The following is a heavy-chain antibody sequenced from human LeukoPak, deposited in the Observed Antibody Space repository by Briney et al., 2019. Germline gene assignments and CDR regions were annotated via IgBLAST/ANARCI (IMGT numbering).Heavy chain of an antibody. CDR2: TSLGGGST. CDR3: ARDLAY. V-gene: IGHV1-46*01. Sequence: ASVKVSCKASGSTFTSYFVHWVRQAPGQGLEWMGVTSLGGGSTTYAQKFQDRVTMTRDTSTTMVYMELSSLRSEDTALYYCARDLAYWGQGTLVTVSS. J-gene: IGHJ4*02. CDR1: GSTFTSYF.